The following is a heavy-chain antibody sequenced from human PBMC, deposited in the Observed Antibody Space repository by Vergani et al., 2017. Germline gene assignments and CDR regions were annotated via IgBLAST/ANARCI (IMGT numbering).Heavy chain of an antibody. CDR2: ISWGGGDI. J-gene: IGHJ1*01. Sequence: EVQLLESGGGLVQPGGSRRLSCAGAGFTFDTYTMAYVRQAPGKGLEGVATISWGGGDIFYADSVKGRFTISKNNSKNTLFLQMNSLKDEDTAVYYCTTAWGLYYLHGEYFQYWGRGTLVSVSS. CDR3: TTAWGLYYLHGEYFQY. D-gene: IGHD3-10*01. CDR1: GFTFDTYT. V-gene: IGHV3-23*01.